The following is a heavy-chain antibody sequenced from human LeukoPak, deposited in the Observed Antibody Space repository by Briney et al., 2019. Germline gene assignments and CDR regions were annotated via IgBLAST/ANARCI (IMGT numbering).Heavy chain of an antibody. CDR3: ARDNSVGDIARWFDP. J-gene: IGHJ5*02. CDR1: GYTFINNW. V-gene: IGHV1-46*01. D-gene: IGHD3-10*01. CDR2: INPTGTRT. Sequence: ASVKVSCKTSGYTFINNWMHWVRQAPGQGLEWVGLINPTGTRTLYAQKFQGRVTLTGDMSTSTDYMELRSLKSEDTAVYYCARDNSVGDIARWFDPWGQGTLVTVSS.